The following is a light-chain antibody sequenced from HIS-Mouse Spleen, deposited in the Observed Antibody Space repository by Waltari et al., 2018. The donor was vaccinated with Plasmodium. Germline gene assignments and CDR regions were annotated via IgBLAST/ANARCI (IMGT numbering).Light chain of an antibody. CDR2: SNN. J-gene: IGLJ1*01. CDR3: AAWDDSLSGYV. Sequence: QPVLSQPPSGSGTPGQSVPISFSGCSSNLASYSVYCYQQLQGTAPKLLIYSNNQRPSGVPDRFSGSKSGTSASLAISGLRSEDEADYYCAAWDDSLSGYVFGTGTKVTVL. V-gene: IGLV1-47*01. CDR1: SSNLASYS.